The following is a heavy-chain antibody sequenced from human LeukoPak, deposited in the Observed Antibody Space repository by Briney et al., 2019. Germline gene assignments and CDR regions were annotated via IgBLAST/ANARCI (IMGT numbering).Heavy chain of an antibody. Sequence: ASVKVSCNASGYTFTDYYMHWARQAPGQGLEWMGWINPNSGGTNYAQKFQGRVIMTRDTSISTAYRELSRLRSDDTAVYYCAREGPIVGATHLVDYWGQGTLVTVSS. CDR2: INPNSGGT. J-gene: IGHJ4*02. CDR3: AREGPIVGATHLVDY. D-gene: IGHD1-26*01. CDR1: GYTFTDYY. V-gene: IGHV1-2*02.